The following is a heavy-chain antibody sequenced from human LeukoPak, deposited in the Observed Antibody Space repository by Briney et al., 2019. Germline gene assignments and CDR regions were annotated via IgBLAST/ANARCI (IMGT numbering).Heavy chain of an antibody. J-gene: IGHJ4*02. CDR2: IIPIFGTA. CDR3: ARVREYSSDWYFDY. D-gene: IGHD6-19*01. CDR1: GGTFSSYA. Sequence: ASVKVSCKASGGTFSSYAISWVRQAPGQGLEWMGGIIPIFGTANYAQKFQGRVTITADKSTSTAYMELSSLRSEDTAVYYCARVREYSSDWYFDYWGQGTLVTVSS. V-gene: IGHV1-69*06.